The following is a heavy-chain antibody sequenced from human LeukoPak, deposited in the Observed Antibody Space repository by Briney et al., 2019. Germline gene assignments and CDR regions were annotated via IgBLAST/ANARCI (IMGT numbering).Heavy chain of an antibody. CDR1: RFTFTDYG. J-gene: IGHJ4*02. CDR3: ARGWCGGGSCYYFDH. CDR2: IWYDGSGK. V-gene: IGHV3-33*01. Sequence: GGSLRLSCAASRFTFTDYGMHWLRQPPGKGLEWVALIWYDGSGKYYADSVKGRFTISRDNSKNTLYLQMNSLRAEDTAVYYCARGWCGGGSCYYFDHWGQGTLVTVSS. D-gene: IGHD2-15*01.